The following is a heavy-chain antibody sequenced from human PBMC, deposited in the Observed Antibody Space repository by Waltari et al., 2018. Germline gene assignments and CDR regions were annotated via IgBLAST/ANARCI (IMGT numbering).Heavy chain of an antibody. Sequence: QVQLQQWGAGLLKPSETLSLTCAVYGGSFSGYYWSWIRQPPGKGLEWIGEINHSGSTNYNPSLKSRVTISVDTSKNQFSLKLSSVTAADTAVYYCASGKRDAFDIWGQGTMVTVSS. CDR3: ASGKRDAFDI. J-gene: IGHJ3*02. V-gene: IGHV4-34*01. CDR2: INHSGST. CDR1: GGSFSGYY.